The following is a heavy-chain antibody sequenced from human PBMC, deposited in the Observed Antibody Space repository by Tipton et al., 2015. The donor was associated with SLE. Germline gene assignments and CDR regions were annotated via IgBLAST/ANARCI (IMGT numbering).Heavy chain of an antibody. CDR2: IFHSGIT. CDR3: ATELFRGYTSGWGPDY. CDR1: VYSISSSHW. D-gene: IGHD6-19*01. Sequence: TLSLTCNVSVYSISSSHWWGWIRQPPGKGLEWIGYIFHSGITYYNPSLKSRVTMSVDRSKNQFSLRLTSVTAADTAVYYCATELFRGYTSGWGPDYWGQGTLVTVSS. J-gene: IGHJ4*02. V-gene: IGHV4-28*01.